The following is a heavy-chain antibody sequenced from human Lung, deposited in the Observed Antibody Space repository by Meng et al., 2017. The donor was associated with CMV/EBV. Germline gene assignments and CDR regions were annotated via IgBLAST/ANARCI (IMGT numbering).Heavy chain of an antibody. J-gene: IGHJ5*02. D-gene: IGHD3-22*01. CDR2: ISGSGGST. CDR1: GFRFRNYA. CDR3: AKGSYYDDSAAYNWFHP. V-gene: IGHV3-23*01. Sequence: GGSLRLSCAASGFRFRNYAMSWVRKAPGKGLERVSGISGSGGSTFYVDPVKGRFTISRDNSKNTLFLQMNSLRAEDTAVYYCAKGSYYDDSAAYNWFHPWGHGAXVTVSS.